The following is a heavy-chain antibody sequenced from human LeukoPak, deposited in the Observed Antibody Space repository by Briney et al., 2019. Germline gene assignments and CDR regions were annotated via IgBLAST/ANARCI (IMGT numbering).Heavy chain of an antibody. CDR3: ARRVGFYGSGSLNYFDP. CDR2: IFRTGST. V-gene: IGHV4-39*02. D-gene: IGHD3-10*01. CDR1: GGSIRSSTHY. J-gene: IGHJ5*01. Sequence: PSETLSLTCSVSGGSIRSSTHYWGWIRQPPGKGLEWIGSIFRTGSTYYSASLKSRLSISVDTSKNHIVLKLTSVTAADTAVYFCARRVGFYGSGSLNYFDPWGQGILVSVSS.